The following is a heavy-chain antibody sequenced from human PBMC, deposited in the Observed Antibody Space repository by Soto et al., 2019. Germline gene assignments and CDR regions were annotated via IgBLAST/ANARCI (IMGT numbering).Heavy chain of an antibody. CDR2: IYYSGST. CDR1: GDSISDSSYY. V-gene: IGHV4-39*01. Sequence: PSETLSLTCSVSGDSISDSSYYWGWIRQPPGKGLEWIGTIYYSGSTYYNPSLKSRVTISVDKSKNQFSLKLNSVTAADTAVYYCARHEYMSGWIDYWGQGTLVTVSS. CDR3: ARHEYMSGWIDY. J-gene: IGHJ4*02. D-gene: IGHD6-19*01.